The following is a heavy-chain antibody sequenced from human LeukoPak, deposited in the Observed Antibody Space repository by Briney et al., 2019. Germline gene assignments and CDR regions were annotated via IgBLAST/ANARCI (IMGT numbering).Heavy chain of an antibody. V-gene: IGHV1-69*13. D-gene: IGHD3-10*01. J-gene: IGHJ6*04. CDR2: IIPIFGTA. Sequence: SVKVSCKASGYTFTSYGISWVRQAPGQGLEWMGGIIPIFGTANYAQKFQGRVTITADESTSTAYMGLSSLRSEDTAVYYCARDRKVRGVFRGLDVWGKGTTVTISS. CDR1: GYTFTSYG. CDR3: ARDRKVRGVFRGLDV.